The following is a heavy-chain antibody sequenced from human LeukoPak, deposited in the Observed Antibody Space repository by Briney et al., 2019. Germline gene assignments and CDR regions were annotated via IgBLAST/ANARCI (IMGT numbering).Heavy chain of an antibody. CDR2: IYYSGST. V-gene: IGHV4-59*01. CDR3: ARENGYSPYYFDY. J-gene: IGHJ4*02. D-gene: IGHD3-22*01. CDR1: GGSISSYY. Sequence: SETLSLTCTVSGGSISSYYWSWIRQPPGKGLEWIGYIYYSGSTNYNPSLKSRVTISVDTSKNQFSLKLSSVTAADTAVYYCARENGYSPYYFDYWGQGTLVTVSS.